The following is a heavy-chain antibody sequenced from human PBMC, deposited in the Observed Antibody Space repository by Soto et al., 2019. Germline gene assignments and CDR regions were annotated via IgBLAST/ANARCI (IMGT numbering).Heavy chain of an antibody. Sequence: QLQLQESGPGLVKPSETLSLTCTVSGGSISSRGYYWGWIRQPPGKGLEWIGTIYYSGSTYYNPSVMGRVHMSVDTSKNQFSLKLSSVTAADTAVYYCATSNWFDPWGQGTLVTVSS. CDR3: ATSNWFDP. V-gene: IGHV4-39*01. CDR2: IYYSGST. J-gene: IGHJ5*02. CDR1: GGSISSRGYY.